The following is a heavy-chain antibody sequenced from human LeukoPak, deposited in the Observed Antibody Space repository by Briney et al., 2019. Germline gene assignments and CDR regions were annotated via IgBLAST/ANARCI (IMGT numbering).Heavy chain of an antibody. CDR2: LNCNGGRT. V-gene: IGHV3-20*04. D-gene: IGHD1-26*01. CDR3: AKDRSFIGLDI. J-gene: IGHJ3*02. Sequence: GGSLRLSCAASGLKFDDPGERWVPAVPGETLEWVSGLNCNGGRTGYADSVKGRFTISRDNAKNSLYLQMNSLRAEDTAFYYCAKDRSFIGLDIWGQGTMVIVSS. CDR1: GLKFDDPG.